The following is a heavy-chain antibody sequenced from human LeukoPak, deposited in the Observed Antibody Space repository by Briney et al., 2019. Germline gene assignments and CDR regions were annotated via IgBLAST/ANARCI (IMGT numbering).Heavy chain of an antibody. J-gene: IGHJ4*02. V-gene: IGHV4-30-4*01. CDR1: GGSISSGDSY. D-gene: IGHD6-13*01. CDR3: ARAPGSSNWFGYDDY. Sequence: PSETLSLTCTVSGGSISSGDSYWSWIRQSPGKGLEWIGYIYYSGNTYYNPSLKSRVTISVDTSNNQFSLKLNSMTTADTAVYYCARAPGSSNWFGYDDYWGQGTLVTVSS. CDR2: IYYSGNT.